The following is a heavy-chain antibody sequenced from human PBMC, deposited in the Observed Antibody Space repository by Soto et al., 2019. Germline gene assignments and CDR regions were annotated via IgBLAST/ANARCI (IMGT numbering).Heavy chain of an antibody. CDR2: ISYDGTNK. CDR1: GFPFSSYA. CDR3: ATPGTGSYPY. V-gene: IGHV3-30-3*01. J-gene: IGHJ4*02. Sequence: QVQLVESGGGVVQPGRSLRLSCAASGFPFSSYAMHWVRQAPGKGLEWVAVISYDGTNKYYADSVKGRFTISRDNSKNTLYLQFNRLRAEDTAVYYCATPGTGSYPYWGQGTLVTVSS. D-gene: IGHD1-26*01.